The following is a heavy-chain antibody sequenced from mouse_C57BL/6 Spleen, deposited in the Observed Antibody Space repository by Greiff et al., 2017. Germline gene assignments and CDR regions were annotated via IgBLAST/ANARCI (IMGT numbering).Heavy chain of an antibody. CDR3: ARWKDYGSSFWFAY. D-gene: IGHD1-1*01. J-gene: IGHJ3*01. CDR1: GYTFTDHT. CDR2: IYPRDGST. V-gene: IGHV1-78*01. Sequence: VQGVESDAELVKPGASVKISCKVSGYTFTDHTIHWMKQRPEQGLEWIGYIYPRDGSTKYNEKFKGKATLTADKSSSTAYMQLNSLTSEDSAVYFCARWKDYGSSFWFAYWGQGTLVTVSA.